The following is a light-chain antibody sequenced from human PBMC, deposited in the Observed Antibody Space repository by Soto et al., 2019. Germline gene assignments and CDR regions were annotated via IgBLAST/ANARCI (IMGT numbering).Light chain of an antibody. CDR2: EAS. CDR3: QHYKESSK. CDR1: QSISSW. J-gene: IGKJ1*01. Sequence: DIQMTQSPSTLSASVGDRVTITCRASQSISSWLAWYQQQPGKAPKLLIYEASSSEIGVPPRFSGSGFGTEFTLTISSLQPDDFATYYCQHYKESSKFGQGTRLEIK. V-gene: IGKV1-5*03.